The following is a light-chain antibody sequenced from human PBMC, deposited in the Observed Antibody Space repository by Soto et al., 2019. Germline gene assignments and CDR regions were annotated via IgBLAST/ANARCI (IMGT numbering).Light chain of an antibody. CDR1: QSVGSN. CDR2: GAS. CDR3: QQHSNWPPT. Sequence: EIILSQSPVTLCLSPGERETLSCGASQSVGSNLAWYQQKPGQAPRLLIYGASTRATGIPARFSGSGSGTDFTLTITSLEPEDFAVYYCQQHSNWPPTFGQGTKVDIK. V-gene: IGKV3D-15*01. J-gene: IGKJ1*01.